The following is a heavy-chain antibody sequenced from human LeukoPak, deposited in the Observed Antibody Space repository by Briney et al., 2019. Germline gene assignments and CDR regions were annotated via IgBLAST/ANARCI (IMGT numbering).Heavy chain of an antibody. CDR1: GYTFTSYG. V-gene: IGHV1-18*01. CDR2: ISAYNGHT. CDR3: ARVGYCSSTSCYVSSFGY. Sequence: ASVKVSCKASGYTFTSYGISWVRQAPGQGLEWMGWISAYNGHTNYAQKFQGRVTMTRDTSTSTVYMELSSLRSEDTAVYYCARVGYCSSTSCYVSSFGYWGQGTLVTVSS. D-gene: IGHD2-2*01. J-gene: IGHJ4*02.